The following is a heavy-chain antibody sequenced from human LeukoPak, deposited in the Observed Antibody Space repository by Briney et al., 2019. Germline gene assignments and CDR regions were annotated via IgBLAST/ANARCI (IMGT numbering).Heavy chain of an antibody. V-gene: IGHV3-11*06. J-gene: IGHJ4*02. CDR1: GFTFSDYY. CDR3: ARFELDSGGYASNFDS. CDR2: ISGSSSHT. Sequence: PGGSLRLSCVVSGFTFSDYYMNWIRQAPGKGLEWLSYISGSSSHTLYADSVKGRFTIPRDNTKNSLYLQMNTLRAEVTAVYYCARFELDSGGYASNFDSWGQGTLVTVSS. D-gene: IGHD3-22*01.